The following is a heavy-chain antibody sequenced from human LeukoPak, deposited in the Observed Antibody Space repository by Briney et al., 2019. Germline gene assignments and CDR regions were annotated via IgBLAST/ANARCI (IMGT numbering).Heavy chain of an antibody. CDR2: ISGSGGST. D-gene: IGHD1-1*01. CDR1: GFTFNSAA. V-gene: IGHV3-23*01. CDR3: VTGDQCLDLEGDAFHI. J-gene: IGHJ3*02. Sequence: GGSLRLSCAASGFTFNSAAMSWVPQAPGKGLEWVSAISGSGGSTYYADSVKGRFTISRDNSKNTLYLQMNSLRAEDTAVYYCVTGDQCLDLEGDAFHIWGQGTMVTVSS.